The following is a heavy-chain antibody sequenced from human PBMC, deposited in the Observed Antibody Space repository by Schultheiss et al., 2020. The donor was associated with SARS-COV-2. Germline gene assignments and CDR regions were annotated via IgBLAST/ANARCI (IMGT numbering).Heavy chain of an antibody. J-gene: IGHJ4*02. CDR1: GFTFSSYG. D-gene: IGHD4-17*01. Sequence: GESLKISCAASGFTFSSYGMHWVRQAPGKGLEWVAVISYDGSNKYYADSVKGRFTISRDNSKNTLYLQMNSLRAEDTAVYYCARLYGEYFDYWGQGTLVTVSS. CDR3: ARLYGEYFDY. CDR2: ISYDGSNK. V-gene: IGHV3-30*03.